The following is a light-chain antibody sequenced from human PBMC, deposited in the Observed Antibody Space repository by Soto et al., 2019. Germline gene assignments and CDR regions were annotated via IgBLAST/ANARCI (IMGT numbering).Light chain of an antibody. CDR3: LQVNSFPLS. CDR1: QGISSY. Sequence: IQLPQSMSSLSASVGDSVTINCRASQGISSYLAWYQQKPGKAPKFLIYAASTLQSGVPSRFIGSGSGTDFTLAITSLQPEDFATYYCLQVNSFPLSSGGGTKVDI. CDR2: AAS. J-gene: IGKJ4*01. V-gene: IGKV1-9*01.